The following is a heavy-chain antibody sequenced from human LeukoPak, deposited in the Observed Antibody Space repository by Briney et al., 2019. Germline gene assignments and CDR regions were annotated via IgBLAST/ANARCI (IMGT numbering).Heavy chain of an antibody. J-gene: IGHJ5*02. D-gene: IGHD6-19*01. CDR3: ASNSKIKAVAGIFDP. CDR1: GFTFSSYS. Sequence: GGSLRLSCAASGFTFSSYSMSWVRQAPGKGLEWVSSISSSSSYIYYADSVKGRFTISRDNAKNSLYLQMNSLRAEDTAVYYCASNSKIKAVAGIFDPWGQGTLVTVSS. CDR2: ISSSSSYI. V-gene: IGHV3-21*01.